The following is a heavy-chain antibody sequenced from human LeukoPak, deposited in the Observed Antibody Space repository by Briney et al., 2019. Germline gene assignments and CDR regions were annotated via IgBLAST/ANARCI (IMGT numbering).Heavy chain of an antibody. Sequence: GGSLRLSCAASGFTFSSNAMSWVRQAPGKGLEWVSVITGNTGSTYYADSVKGRFTISRDNSKNTLSLQMNSLRAEDTAVYYCAKDAEDTGSGGDYFDYWGQGTLVTVSS. CDR2: ITGNTGST. V-gene: IGHV3-23*01. D-gene: IGHD3-10*01. J-gene: IGHJ4*02. CDR3: AKDAEDTGSGGDYFDY. CDR1: GFTFSSNA.